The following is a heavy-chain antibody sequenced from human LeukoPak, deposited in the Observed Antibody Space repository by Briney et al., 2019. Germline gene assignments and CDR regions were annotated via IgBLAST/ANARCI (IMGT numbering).Heavy chain of an antibody. CDR3: ARVFARGVIITYYFDY. J-gene: IGHJ4*02. Sequence: ASVTVSCKSSGYTFNSYGISWVRQAPGQGLEWMGWINAYDGNTNYALKLQGRVTMTTDTSKSTAYMELGSLRSDDTAVYSCARVFARGVIITYYFDYWGQGTLVTVSS. V-gene: IGHV1-18*04. D-gene: IGHD3-10*01. CDR2: INAYDGNT. CDR1: GYTFNSYG.